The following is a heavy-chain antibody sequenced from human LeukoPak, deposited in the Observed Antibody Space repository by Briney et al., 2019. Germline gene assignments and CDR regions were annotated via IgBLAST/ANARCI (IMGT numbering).Heavy chain of an antibody. Sequence: PGGSLRLSCAASGFTFSSYEMNWVRQAPGKGLEWVSYITSSGSAVYYADSVKGRFTISRDNAKNSLYLQMNSLRAEDTAVYYCARDPQYSSGWYDAWFDPWGKGTLVTVSS. CDR3: ARDPQYSSGWYDAWFDP. CDR1: GFTFSSYE. V-gene: IGHV3-48*03. J-gene: IGHJ5*02. D-gene: IGHD6-19*01. CDR2: ITSSGSAV.